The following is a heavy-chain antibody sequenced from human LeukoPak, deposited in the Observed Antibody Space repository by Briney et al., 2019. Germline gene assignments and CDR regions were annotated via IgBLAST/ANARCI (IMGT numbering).Heavy chain of an antibody. V-gene: IGHV3-23*01. CDR2: VTTAGGNT. CDR1: GFTFSNFA. D-gene: IGHD6-13*01. CDR3: AKARSSWAGYFDS. J-gene: IGHJ4*02. Sequence: GGSLRLSCAASGFTFSNFAMSWVRQAPEKGLEWVSTVTTAGGNTYYADSVKGRFTISRDNPNNILYLHMSSLRVEDTAIYYCAKARSSWAGYFDSWGPGTLVAVSS.